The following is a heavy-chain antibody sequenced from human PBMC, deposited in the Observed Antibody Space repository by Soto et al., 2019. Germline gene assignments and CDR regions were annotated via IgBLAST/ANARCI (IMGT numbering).Heavy chain of an antibody. CDR2: IYYSGST. CDR3: ARVFWSAGMVSDY. V-gene: IGHV4-30-4*01. J-gene: IGHJ4*02. CDR1: CGNIRNGEYY. D-gene: IGHD3-3*01. Sequence: PLTRSVSCGNIRNGEYYRSSNSQPPGKGLEWIGYIYYSGSTYYNPSLKSRVTISVDTSKNQFSLQLSSVTAADTAVYYCARVFWSAGMVSDYWGQGTLVTVSS.